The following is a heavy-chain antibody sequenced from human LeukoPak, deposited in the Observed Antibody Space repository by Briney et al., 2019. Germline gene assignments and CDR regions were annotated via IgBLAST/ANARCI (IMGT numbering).Heavy chain of an antibody. J-gene: IGHJ6*03. V-gene: IGHV3-21*01. CDR1: GFTFRNYA. D-gene: IGHD3-9*01. Sequence: PGGSLRLSCAASGFTFRNYAMSWVRQAPGKGLEWVSSISSSSSYIYYADSVKGRFTISRDNAKNSLYLQMNSLRAEDTAVYYCARGGFDWLLFNYYYYMDVWGKGTTVTISS. CDR2: ISSSSSYI. CDR3: ARGGFDWLLFNYYYYMDV.